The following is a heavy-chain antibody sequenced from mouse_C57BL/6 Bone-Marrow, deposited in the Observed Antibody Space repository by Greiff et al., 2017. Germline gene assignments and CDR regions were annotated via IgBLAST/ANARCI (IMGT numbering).Heavy chain of an antibody. CDR2: IYPGGGYT. Sequence: QVQLQQSGAELVRPGTSVKMSCKASGYTFTNYWIGWAKQRPGHGLEWIGDIYPGGGYTNYNEKFKGKATLTADKSSSTAYMQFSSLTSEDSAIYYCARGIYYGNYGYAMDYGGQGTSVTVSS. CDR3: ARGIYYGNYGYAMDY. J-gene: IGHJ4*01. V-gene: IGHV1-63*01. CDR1: GYTFTNYW. D-gene: IGHD2-1*01.